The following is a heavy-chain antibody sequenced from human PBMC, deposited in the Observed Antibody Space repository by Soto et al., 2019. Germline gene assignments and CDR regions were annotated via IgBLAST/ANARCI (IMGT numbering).Heavy chain of an antibody. Sequence: PSDTLSLTCAVSGVSISSSNWWSWVRQPPGEGLEWIGEIYHTGSTNYNPSLKSRVTISVDKSKNQFSLKLSSVTAADTAVYYCARDNYDSTGYYYGYNYWGQGTLVTVSS. J-gene: IGHJ4*02. CDR2: IYHTGST. V-gene: IGHV4-4*02. D-gene: IGHD3-22*01. CDR1: GVSISSSNW. CDR3: ARDNYDSTGYYYGYNY.